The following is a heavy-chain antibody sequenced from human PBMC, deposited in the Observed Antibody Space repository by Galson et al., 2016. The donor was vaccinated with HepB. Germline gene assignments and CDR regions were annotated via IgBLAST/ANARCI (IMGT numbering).Heavy chain of an antibody. CDR1: GFTFSSYA. CDR2: ISGSGGST. V-gene: IGHV3-23*01. J-gene: IGHJ1*01. Sequence: SLRLSCAASGFTFSSYAMSWVRQAPGKGLEWVSVISGSGGSTYYADSVKGRFTISRDNSKNTLYLQMNTLRAEDTAVYYCAKDLSSSWSAEYFQHWGQGTLVTVSS. D-gene: IGHD6-13*01. CDR3: AKDLSSSWSAEYFQH.